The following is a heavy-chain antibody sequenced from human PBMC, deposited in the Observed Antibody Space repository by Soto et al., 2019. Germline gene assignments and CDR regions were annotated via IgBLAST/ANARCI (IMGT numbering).Heavy chain of an antibody. D-gene: IGHD1-20*01. CDR1: GFTFSSYG. CDR2: IWNDGSNK. V-gene: IGHV3-33*03. J-gene: IGHJ4*02. Sequence: GGSLRLSCAASGFTFSSYGMHWVRQAPGKGLEWVALIWNDGSNKYYADSVKGRFTISRDNAKNTLYLQMNSLRAEDTAVYYCAQGYDPLVYWGQGTLVTVSS. CDR3: AQGYDPLVY.